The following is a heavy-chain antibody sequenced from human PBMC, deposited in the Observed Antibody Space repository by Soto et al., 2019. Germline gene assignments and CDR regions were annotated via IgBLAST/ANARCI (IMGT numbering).Heavy chain of an antibody. J-gene: IGHJ4*02. D-gene: IGHD3-22*01. CDR2: IFHGGST. Sequence: SETLSLTCAVYGGSFSGYFWSWIRQPPGKGLEWIGEIFHGGSTNYSPSLKSRVTISVDTSKNQFSLELSSVTAADTAVYYCARPHYDSNTFYYFFDYWGQGTLVTVYS. CDR1: GGSFSGYF. V-gene: IGHV4-34*12. CDR3: ARPHYDSNTFYYFFDY.